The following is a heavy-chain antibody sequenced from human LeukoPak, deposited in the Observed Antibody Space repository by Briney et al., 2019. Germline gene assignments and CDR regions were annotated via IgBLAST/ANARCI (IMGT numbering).Heavy chain of an antibody. V-gene: IGHV5-51*01. CDR2: IYPRDSET. CDR1: GYSFTSYW. J-gene: IGHJ4*02. CDR3: ARQTHCRADSCIDY. Sequence: GESLKISCKGSGYSFTSYWIGWVRQMPGKGLEWMGIIYPRDSETTYSPSFQGQVTISADKNMNIAYLQWSSLKASDTAMYFCARQTHCRADSCIDYWGQGTLVTVSS. D-gene: IGHD2-21*02.